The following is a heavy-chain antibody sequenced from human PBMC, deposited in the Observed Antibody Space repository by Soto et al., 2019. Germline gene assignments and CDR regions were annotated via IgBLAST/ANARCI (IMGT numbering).Heavy chain of an antibody. CDR3: ASELERRWELHY. J-gene: IGHJ4*02. CDR2: IRSKANDYAT. CDR1: GFTFSGSA. D-gene: IGHD1-1*01. V-gene: IGHV3-73*02. Sequence: EVQLVESGGGLVQPGGSLKLSCADSGFTFSGSAMHWVRQASGKGLEWVGRIRSKANDYATAYAASVKGRFTISRDDSRNTAYLQMDSLRAEDTAVYYCASELERRWELHYWGQGTLVTVSS.